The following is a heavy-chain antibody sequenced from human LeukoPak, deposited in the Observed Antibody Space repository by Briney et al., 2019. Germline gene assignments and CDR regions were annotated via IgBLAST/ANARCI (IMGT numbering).Heavy chain of an antibody. V-gene: IGHV4-59*01. J-gene: IGHJ5*02. Sequence: PSETLSLTCTVSGGSISSYYWTWIRQPPGKGLEWIGYIYHRGSANYNPSLKSRVTISVDTSKNQFSLTLSSVTAADAAVYYCAREESMVRGTSWFDPWGQGTLVTVSS. D-gene: IGHD3-10*01. CDR2: IYHRGSA. CDR3: AREESMVRGTSWFDP. CDR1: GGSISSYY.